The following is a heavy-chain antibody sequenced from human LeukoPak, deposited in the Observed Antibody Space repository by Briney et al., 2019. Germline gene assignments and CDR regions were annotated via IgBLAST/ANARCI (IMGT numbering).Heavy chain of an antibody. Sequence: GGSLRLSCAASGFTFSSYSIDWVRQAPGKGLEWLSYISSSSSTIYYADSVKGRFTISRDNAKNSVYLQMSSLRAEDTAVYYCARVWSSGYTKDYWGQGTLVTVSS. V-gene: IGHV3-48*04. D-gene: IGHD3-22*01. CDR3: ARVWSSGYTKDY. CDR2: ISSSSSTI. J-gene: IGHJ4*02. CDR1: GFTFSSYS.